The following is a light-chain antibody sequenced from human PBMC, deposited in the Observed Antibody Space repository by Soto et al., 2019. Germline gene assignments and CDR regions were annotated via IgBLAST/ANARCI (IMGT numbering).Light chain of an antibody. CDR1: QGIGTD. CDR2: EAS. J-gene: IGKJ3*01. V-gene: IGKV1-6*01. CDR3: LQDHNYPFT. Sequence: AIQMTKSPSSLAASVGDRVTITCRASQGIGTDLGWYQQRPGKAPNLLIYEASALRSGAPSRFSGSGSGTVFTLTISSLQPEDFGTYYCLQDHNYPFTFGPGTKV.